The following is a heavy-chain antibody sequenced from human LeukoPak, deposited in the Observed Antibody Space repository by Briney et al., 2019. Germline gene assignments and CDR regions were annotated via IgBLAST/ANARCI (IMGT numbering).Heavy chain of an antibody. V-gene: IGHV4-4*02. CDR2: IYHSGST. D-gene: IGHD3-9*01. CDR1: GGSISSSNW. CDR3: ASFDYDILTGYPPYGMDV. Sequence: SETLSLTCAVSGGSISSSNWWSWVRQPPGKGLEWIGEIYHSGSTNYNPSLKSRVTISVDKSKNQFSLKLSSVTAADTAVYYCASFDYDILTGYPPYGMDVWGQGTTVTVSS. J-gene: IGHJ6*02.